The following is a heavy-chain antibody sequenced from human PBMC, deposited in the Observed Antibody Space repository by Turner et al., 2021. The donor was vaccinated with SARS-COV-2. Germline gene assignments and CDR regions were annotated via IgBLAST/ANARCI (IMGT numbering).Heavy chain of an antibody. Sequence: QLQLQESGPGLVQPSETLSLTCTVSGGSISSSDYYWGWIRQPPGKGLEWMGSISYSGSTLYNPSLKSRVTISVDTSKNQFSLKLSAVTAADTAVYYCASTVWLRGAFDMWGQGTMVTVSS. CDR2: ISYSGST. CDR1: GGSISSSDYY. CDR3: ASTVWLRGAFDM. J-gene: IGHJ3*02. D-gene: IGHD5-18*01. V-gene: IGHV4-39*01.